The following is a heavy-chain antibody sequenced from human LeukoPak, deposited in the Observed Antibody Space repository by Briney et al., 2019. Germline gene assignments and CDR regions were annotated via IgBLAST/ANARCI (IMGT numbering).Heavy chain of an antibody. J-gene: IGHJ4*02. CDR2: INHSGST. Sequence: SETLSLTCAVYGGSFSGYYWSWIRQPPGKGLEWIGEINHSGSTNYNPSLKSRVTISVDTSKNQFSLEVSSVTAADTAVYYCARDRQQLVRGDHFDYWGQGTLVTVSS. D-gene: IGHD6-13*01. CDR1: GGSFSGYY. CDR3: ARDRQQLVRGDHFDY. V-gene: IGHV4-34*01.